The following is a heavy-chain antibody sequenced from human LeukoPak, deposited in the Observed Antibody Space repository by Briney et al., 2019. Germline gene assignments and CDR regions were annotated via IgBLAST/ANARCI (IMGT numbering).Heavy chain of an antibody. CDR2: ISGSGANT. V-gene: IGHV3-23*01. Sequence: GGSLRLSCAASKFTFSFYAMSWVRQAPGKGLEWVSTISGSGANTYYADSVKGRFTISRDNSKNTLYLQMYSLRAEDTAVYYCAKDAAKYYDSSGYSSRWYFDLWGRGTLVTVSS. D-gene: IGHD3-22*01. CDR3: AKDAAKYYDSSGYSSRWYFDL. J-gene: IGHJ2*01. CDR1: KFTFSFYA.